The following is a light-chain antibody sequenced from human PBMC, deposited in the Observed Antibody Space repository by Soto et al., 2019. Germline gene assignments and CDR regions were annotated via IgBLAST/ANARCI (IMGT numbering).Light chain of an antibody. V-gene: IGKV3-11*01. CDR2: DAS. J-gene: IGKJ1*01. CDR1: QSINSD. Sequence: EIVLTQSPATLSLSPGERATLSCRASQSINSDLAWYQQRPGQAPRLLIYDASNRAPGIPARFGGSGSGADFTLSISSLEPEDFAVYHCQQRNMWPRTFGQGTKV. CDR3: QQRNMWPRT.